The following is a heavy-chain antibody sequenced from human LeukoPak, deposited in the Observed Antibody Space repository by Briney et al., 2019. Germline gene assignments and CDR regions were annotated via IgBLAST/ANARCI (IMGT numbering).Heavy chain of an antibody. J-gene: IGHJ4*02. V-gene: IGHV3-23*01. CDR2: ISGSGGST. CDR3: ASLSLGHY. CDR1: GFTFTNYA. Sequence: PGGSLRLSCAASGFTFTNYAMSWVRQAPGKGLEWVSVISGSGGSTYYADSVKGRFTISRDNSKNTLYLQMNSLRAEDTAVYYCASLSLGHYWGQGTLVTVSS. D-gene: IGHD6-6*01.